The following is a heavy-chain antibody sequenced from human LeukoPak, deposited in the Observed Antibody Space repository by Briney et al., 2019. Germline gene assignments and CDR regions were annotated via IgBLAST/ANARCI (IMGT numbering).Heavy chain of an antibody. CDR1: GFTFSDYY. Sequence: GGSLRLSCAASGFTFSDYYMSWFRQAPGKGLECISYISQSGDTIYYADSVKGRFTISRDNAKNSLYLQMNSLRAEDTAVYYCARDGERGDAFDIWGQGTMVTVSS. J-gene: IGHJ3*02. CDR2: ISQSGDTI. V-gene: IGHV3-11*04. CDR3: ARDGERGDAFDI. D-gene: IGHD1-1*01.